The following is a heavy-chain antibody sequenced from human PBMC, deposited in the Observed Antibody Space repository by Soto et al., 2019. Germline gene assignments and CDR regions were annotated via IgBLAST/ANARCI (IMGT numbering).Heavy chain of an antibody. CDR1: GYTFTSYG. D-gene: IGHD3-10*02. CDR3: ARDHKGYYVPYYYGMDV. V-gene: IGHV1-18*01. CDR2: ISAYNGNT. J-gene: IGHJ6*02. Sequence: QVQLVQSGAEVKKPGASVKVSCKASGYTFTSYGISWVRQAPGQGLEWMGWISAYNGNTNYAQKLQGRVTMTTDTSTSTAYMELRSLRSDDTAVYYCARDHKGYYVPYYYGMDVWGQGTTVTVSS.